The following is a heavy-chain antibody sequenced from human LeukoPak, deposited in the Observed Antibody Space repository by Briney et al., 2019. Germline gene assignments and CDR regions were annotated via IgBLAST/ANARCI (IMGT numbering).Heavy chain of an antibody. CDR1: GYTITSYG. J-gene: IGHJ4*02. CDR2: IIPIFGTA. D-gene: IGHD3-10*01. V-gene: IGHV1-69*13. CDR3: AREYYRSGSYNAVDY. Sequence: SVKVSCKASGYTITSYGISWVRQAPGQGLEWMGGIIPIFGTANYAQKFQGRVTITADESTSTAYMELSSLRSEDTAVYYCAREYYRSGSYNAVDYWGPGTLVTVSS.